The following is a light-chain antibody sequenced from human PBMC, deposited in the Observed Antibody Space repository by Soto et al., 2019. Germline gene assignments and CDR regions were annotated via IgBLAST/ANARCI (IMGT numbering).Light chain of an antibody. CDR3: QHYESSLPSYT. V-gene: IGKV3-20*01. CDR2: TAS. CDR1: QSLASNY. Sequence: EIVLTQSPGTLSLSPGERATLSCRASQSLASNYLAWYQQKPGQAPRLLIYTASTRATGIQDRVSGSGSGTDFTITISRLEPEDFAVYYCQHYESSLPSYTFGQGTKLEVK. J-gene: IGKJ2*01.